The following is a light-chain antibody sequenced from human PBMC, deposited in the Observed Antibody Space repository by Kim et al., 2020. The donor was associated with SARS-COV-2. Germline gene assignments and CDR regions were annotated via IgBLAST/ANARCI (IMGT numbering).Light chain of an antibody. Sequence: QSALTQPPSASGSPGQSVTISCTGTSSDVGGYKYVSWYQQHPGKAPKLMIYEVSKRPSGVPDRFSGSKSGNTASLTVSALQADDEADYYCLSYAGIKNYVFGTGTKVTVL. CDR3: LSYAGIKNYV. CDR1: SSDVGGYKY. CDR2: EVS. V-gene: IGLV2-8*01. J-gene: IGLJ1*01.